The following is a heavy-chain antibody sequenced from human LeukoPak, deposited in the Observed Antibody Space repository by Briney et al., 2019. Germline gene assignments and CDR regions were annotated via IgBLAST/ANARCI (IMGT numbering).Heavy chain of an antibody. CDR3: ARQPDYGDLYWYFDL. J-gene: IGHJ2*01. CDR1: DFSISSGYY. V-gene: IGHV4-38-2*01. D-gene: IGHD4-17*01. CDR2: IYHSGST. Sequence: SETLSLTCAVSDFSISSGYYWGWIRQPPGKGLEWIGSIYHSGSTYYNPSLRSRVTISVDTSKNQFSLKLSSVTAADTAVYYCARQPDYGDLYWYFDLWGRGTLVTVSS.